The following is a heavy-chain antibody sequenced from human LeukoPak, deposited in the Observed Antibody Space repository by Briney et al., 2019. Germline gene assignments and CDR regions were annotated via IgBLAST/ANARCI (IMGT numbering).Heavy chain of an antibody. CDR2: ISSSSSYI. Sequence: GSLRLSCAASGFTFSSYSMNWVRQAPGKGLEWVSSISSSSSYIYYADSVKGRFTISRDNAKNSLYLQMNSLRAEDTAVYYCARATTGRYDAFDIWGQGTMVTVSS. D-gene: IGHD1-1*01. CDR1: GFTFSSYS. V-gene: IGHV3-21*01. J-gene: IGHJ3*02. CDR3: ARATTGRYDAFDI.